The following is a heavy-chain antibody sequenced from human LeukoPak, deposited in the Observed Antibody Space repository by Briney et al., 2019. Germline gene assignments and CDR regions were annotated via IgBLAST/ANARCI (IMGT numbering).Heavy chain of an antibody. J-gene: IGHJ5*02. V-gene: IGHV1-18*01. D-gene: IGHD6-19*01. Sequence: DSVKVSCKASGYIFGKHGISWVRQAPGRGLEWMGWISAYNGDTNQAQKFQGRLTMTKDTSTSTAYMELRSLRSDDTAVYYCARDPSNSSGWRTWFDPWGQGTLVTVSP. CDR2: ISAYNGDT. CDR3: ARDPSNSSGWRTWFDP. CDR1: GYIFGKHG.